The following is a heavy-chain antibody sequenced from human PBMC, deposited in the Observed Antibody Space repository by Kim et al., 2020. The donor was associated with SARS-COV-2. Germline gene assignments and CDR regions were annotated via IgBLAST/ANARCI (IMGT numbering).Heavy chain of an antibody. V-gene: IGHV4-39*07. D-gene: IGHD2-2*01. J-gene: IGHJ5*02. CDR1: GGSISSSSYY. Sequence: SETLSLTCTVSGGSISSSSYYWGWIRQPPGKGLEWIGSIYYSGSTYYNPSLKSRVTISVDTSKNQFSLKLSSVTAADTAVYYCARDSGVPAAFPWGHGTLVTVSS. CDR2: IYYSGST. CDR3: ARDSGVPAAFP.